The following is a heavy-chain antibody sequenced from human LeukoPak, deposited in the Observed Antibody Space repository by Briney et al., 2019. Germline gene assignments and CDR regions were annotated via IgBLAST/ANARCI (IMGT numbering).Heavy chain of an antibody. D-gene: IGHD1-26*01. V-gene: IGHV3-33*01. CDR2: IWYDGSNK. Sequence: TGGSLRLSCAASGFTFSSYGIHWVRQAPGKGLEWVAVIWYDGSNKYYAGSVKGRFTISRDNSKNTLYLQMNSLRAEDTAVYYCARERGVGGTTWGDIGYWGQGTLVTVSS. CDR1: GFTFSSYG. CDR3: ARERGVGGTTWGDIGY. J-gene: IGHJ4*02.